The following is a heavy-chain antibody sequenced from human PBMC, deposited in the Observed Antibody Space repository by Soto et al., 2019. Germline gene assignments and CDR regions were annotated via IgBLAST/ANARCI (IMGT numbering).Heavy chain of an antibody. D-gene: IGHD6-6*01. CDR3: ARAARLGATVRGMDV. Sequence: GGSLRLSCAASGFTFSSYEMNWVRQAPGKGLEWVSSISGSGSTIYYADSVKGRFTISRDNAKNSLYLQMNSLRAEDTAVYYCARAARLGATVRGMDVWGQGTTVTVSS. CDR1: GFTFSSYE. V-gene: IGHV3-48*03. CDR2: ISGSGSTI. J-gene: IGHJ6*02.